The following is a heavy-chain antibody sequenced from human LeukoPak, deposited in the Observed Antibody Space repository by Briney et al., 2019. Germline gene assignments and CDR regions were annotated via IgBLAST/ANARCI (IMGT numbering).Heavy chain of an antibody. CDR1: GFAFSTYS. CDR3: ARVLSGCENTRCELDY. CDR2: ISSRSTYI. V-gene: IGHV3-21*01. D-gene: IGHD1-26*01. Sequence: PGGSLRLSCAASGFAFSTYSMNWVRQAPGKGLEWVSSISSRSTYIYYADSVKGRVTISRDNAKNSLYLQMNSLRAEDTAVYYCARVLSGCENTRCELDYWGQGTLVTVSS. J-gene: IGHJ4*02.